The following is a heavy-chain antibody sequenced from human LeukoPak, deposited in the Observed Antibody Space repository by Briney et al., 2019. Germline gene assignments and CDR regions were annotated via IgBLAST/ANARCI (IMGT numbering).Heavy chain of an antibody. V-gene: IGHV3-33*06. D-gene: IGHD1-26*01. J-gene: IGHJ4*02. CDR2: IWYDGSNK. CDR1: GFTVSTYY. Sequence: GGSLRLSCAASGFTVSTYYMSWVRQAPGKGLEWVAVIWYDGSNKYYADSVKGRFTISRDNSKNTLYLQMNSLRAEDTAVYYCAKEVQVGAKFDYWGQGTLVTVSS. CDR3: AKEVQVGAKFDY.